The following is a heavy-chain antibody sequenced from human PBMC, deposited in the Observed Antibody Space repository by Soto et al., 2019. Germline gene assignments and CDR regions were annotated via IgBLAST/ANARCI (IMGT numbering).Heavy chain of an antibody. Sequence: AGGSLRLCCAASGFTFSAYWMSWVRQAPGKGREWVANIKQAGSEKYYVDSVNGRFIISRDDAKNSLFLQVNSLRVEDTAVYYCAREKRANSYFDYWGQGAMVTVS. CDR3: AREKRANSYFDY. CDR2: IKQAGSEK. V-gene: IGHV3-7*01. CDR1: GFTFSAYW. J-gene: IGHJ4*02.